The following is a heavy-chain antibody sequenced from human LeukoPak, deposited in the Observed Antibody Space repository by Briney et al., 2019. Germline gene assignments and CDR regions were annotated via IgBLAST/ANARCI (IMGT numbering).Heavy chain of an antibody. Sequence: SQTLSLTCAVSGGSISSGGYSWSWIRQPPGKGLEWIGYIYHSGSTYYNPSLKSRVTISVDRSKNQFSLKLSSVTAADTAVYYCARQSSGWLTNYFDYWGQGTLVTVSS. CDR3: ARQSSGWLTNYFDY. J-gene: IGHJ4*02. CDR2: IYHSGST. D-gene: IGHD6-19*01. CDR1: GGSISSGGYS. V-gene: IGHV4-30-2*01.